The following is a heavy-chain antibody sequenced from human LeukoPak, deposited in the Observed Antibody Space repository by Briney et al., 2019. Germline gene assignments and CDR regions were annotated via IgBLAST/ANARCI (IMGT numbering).Heavy chain of an antibody. CDR2: MYYSGSA. CDR3: ARTGVATSRYYYYAMDV. J-gene: IGHJ6*02. Sequence: SETLSLTCTDSGGFINNDSFYWGWIRQPPGKGLEWIGNMYYSGSAYYNPSLKSRLTISVDTSKNQFSLKLSSVTAADTAVYYCARTGVATSRYYYYAMDVWGQGTTVTVSS. D-gene: IGHD5-12*01. CDR1: GGFINNDSFY. V-gene: IGHV4-39*01.